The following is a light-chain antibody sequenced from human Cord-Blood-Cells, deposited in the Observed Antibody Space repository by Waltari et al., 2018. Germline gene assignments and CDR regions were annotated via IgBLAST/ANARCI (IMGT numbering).Light chain of an antibody. J-gene: IGLJ2*01. Sequence: QSALTQPASVSGSPGPSITIPCTGTSSDIGGYNYVSWYHQVPGKTPNRMLYDVSNRPSGVVGPVSGSKAGNTDCLTISGLQAEDEADYFCSSYLDSITLELFGGGTSLTVL. CDR1: SSDIGGYNY. CDR2: DVS. CDR3: SSYLDSITLEL. V-gene: IGLV2-14*03.